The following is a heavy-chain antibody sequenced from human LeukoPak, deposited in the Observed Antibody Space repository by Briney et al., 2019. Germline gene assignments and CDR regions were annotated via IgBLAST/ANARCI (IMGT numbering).Heavy chain of an antibody. V-gene: IGHV3-33*01. J-gene: IGHJ4*02. Sequence: GALRLSCAASGYSFSSYGMHWVRQAPGKGLEWVAVIWSDGSDKYYADSVKGRFTISRDNSMNTLYLQMNTLRVEDTAVYYCVRRGKGTYDFDYWGQGTLVTVSS. D-gene: IGHD3-22*01. CDR3: VRRGKGTYDFDY. CDR2: IWSDGSDK. CDR1: GYSFSSYG.